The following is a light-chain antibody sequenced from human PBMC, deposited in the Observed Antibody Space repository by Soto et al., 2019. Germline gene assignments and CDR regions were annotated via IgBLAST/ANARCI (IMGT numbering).Light chain of an antibody. CDR3: AAWDDSLSGHVV. CDR2: NSN. V-gene: IGLV1-47*01. Sequence: QSVLTQPPSGSGAPGQRIVISCSGVTSQIGSDHVYWYQQLPGTALKLVIYNSNRRPSGIPDRFSGSKSGASASLAIRGLRSEDGAEYYCAAWDDSLSGHVVFGGGTKVTVL. J-gene: IGLJ2*01. CDR1: TSQIGSDH.